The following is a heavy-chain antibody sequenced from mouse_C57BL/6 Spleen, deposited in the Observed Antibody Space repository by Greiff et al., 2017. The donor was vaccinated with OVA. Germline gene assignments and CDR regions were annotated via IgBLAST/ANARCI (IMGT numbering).Heavy chain of an antibody. CDR3: ARRYGNYYFDY. CDR2: IDPSDSNT. Sequence: QVQLQQPGAELVMPGASVKLSCKASGYTFTSYWMHWVKQRPGQGLEWIGEIDPSDSNTNYNHKFKGKSTLTVDKSSSTAYMQLRSLTSEDSAVYYCARRYGNYYFDYWGQGTTLTVSS. D-gene: IGHD2-1*01. J-gene: IGHJ2*01. CDR1: GYTFTSYW. V-gene: IGHV1-69*01.